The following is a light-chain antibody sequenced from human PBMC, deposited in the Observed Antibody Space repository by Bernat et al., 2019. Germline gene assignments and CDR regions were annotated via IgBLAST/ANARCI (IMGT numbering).Light chain of an antibody. CDR3: EEHYSWPS. J-gene: IGKJ2*03. V-gene: IGKV3-15*01. Sequence: STGESATLSCRASQSVSSRLAWYQQKPGQAPRILIFATSRRATGIPDRFGGSGSGTEFALTISSLEPEDVGLDYCEEHYSWPSCGQGTKVEIK. CDR1: QSVSSR. CDR2: ATS.